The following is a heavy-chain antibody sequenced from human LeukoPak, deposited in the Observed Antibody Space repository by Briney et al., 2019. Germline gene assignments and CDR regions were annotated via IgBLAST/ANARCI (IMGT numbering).Heavy chain of an antibody. J-gene: IGHJ5*02. V-gene: IGHV4-59*12. CDR1: GGSISSYY. D-gene: IGHD2-15*01. CDR3: ARPPYCSGGSCWNWFDP. CDR2: IYYSGST. Sequence: SETLSLTCTVSGGSISSYYWSWIRQPPGKGLEWIGYIYYSGSTNYNPSLKSRVTISVDTSKNQFSLKLSSVTAADTAVYYCARPPYCSGGSCWNWFDPWGQGTLVTVSS.